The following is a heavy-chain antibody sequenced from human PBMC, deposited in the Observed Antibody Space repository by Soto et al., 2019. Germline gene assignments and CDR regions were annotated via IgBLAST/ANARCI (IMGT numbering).Heavy chain of an antibody. J-gene: IGHJ4*02. CDR2: VSGSGANT. D-gene: IGHD6-19*01. V-gene: IGHV3-23*01. CDR1: GITFSSYA. CDR3: AKGPHSSGWHYFDY. Sequence: GGSLRLSCADSGITFSSYAMSWVRQAPGKGLEWVSTVSGSGANTYYADSVKGRFTISRDNSENTLYLQMISLRAEDMAIYYWAKGPHSSGWHYFDYWGQGTLVTVSS.